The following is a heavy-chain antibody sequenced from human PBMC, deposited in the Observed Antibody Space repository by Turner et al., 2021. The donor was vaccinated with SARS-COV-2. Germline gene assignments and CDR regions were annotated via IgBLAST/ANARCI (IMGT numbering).Heavy chain of an antibody. CDR1: GFTFDDYT. CDR2: ISWDGGST. D-gene: IGHD6-19*01. V-gene: IGHV3-43*01. J-gene: IGHJ6*02. Sequence: EVQLVESGGVVVQPGGSLRLSCAASGFTFDDYTMHWVRQAPWKGLEWVSLISWDGGSTYYADSVKGRFTISRDNSKNSLYLQMNSLRTEDTALYYCAKDISSWYEGIAVAGTNYGMDVWGQGTTVTVSS. CDR3: AKDISSWYEGIAVAGTNYGMDV.